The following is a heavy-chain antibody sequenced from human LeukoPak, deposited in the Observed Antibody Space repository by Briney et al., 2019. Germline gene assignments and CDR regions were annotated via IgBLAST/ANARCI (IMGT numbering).Heavy chain of an antibody. V-gene: IGHV3-53*01. CDR2: TYSNGRT. CDR3: ARVLSGRGSLYDYYYYMDV. CDR1: GFTVSSNY. Sequence: GGSLRLSCAASGFTVSSNYMSWVRQAPGKGLEWVSVTYSNGRTYYADSVRGGFTISRDISKNTLYLQMNSLRAEDTAVYYCARVLSGRGSLYDYYYYMDVWGKGTTVTISS. D-gene: IGHD3-10*01. J-gene: IGHJ6*03.